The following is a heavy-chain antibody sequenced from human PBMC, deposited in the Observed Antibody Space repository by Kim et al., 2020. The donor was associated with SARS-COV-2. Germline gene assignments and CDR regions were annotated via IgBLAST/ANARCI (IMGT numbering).Heavy chain of an antibody. J-gene: IGHJ6*02. V-gene: IGHV4-34*01. CDR2: INHSGST. CDR3: ARAILVGAAAGRDRYYYYYGMDV. CDR1: GGSFSGYY. Sequence: SETLSLTCAVYGGSFSGYYWSWIRQPPGKGLEWIGEINHSGSTNYNPSLKSRVTISVDTSKNQFSLKLSSVTAADTAVYYCARAILVGAAAGRDRYYYYYGMDVWGQGTTVTVSS. D-gene: IGHD6-13*01.